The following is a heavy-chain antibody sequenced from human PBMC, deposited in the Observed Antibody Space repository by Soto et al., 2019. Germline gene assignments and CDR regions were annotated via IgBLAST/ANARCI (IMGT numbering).Heavy chain of an antibody. J-gene: IGHJ6*02. V-gene: IGHV1-18*04. Sequence: GASVKVSCKASVYTFTSYGISWVRQAPGQGLEWMGWISAYNGNTNYAQKLQGRVTMTTDTSTSTAYMELRSMRYDDTAVYYCARVLQGFMDVWGQGTTVTVSS. CDR3: ARVLQGFMDV. D-gene: IGHD1-1*01. CDR1: VYTFTSYG. CDR2: ISAYNGNT.